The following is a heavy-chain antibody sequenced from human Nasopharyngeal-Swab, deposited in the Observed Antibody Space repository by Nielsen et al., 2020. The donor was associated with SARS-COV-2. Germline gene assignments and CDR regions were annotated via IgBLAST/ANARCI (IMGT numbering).Heavy chain of an antibody. CDR3: ARGNAHSGSYHRNDAFDI. V-gene: IGHV3-7*01. J-gene: IGHJ3*02. CDR2: IKQDASER. D-gene: IGHD1-26*01. Sequence: WIRQPPGKGLEWLANIKQDASERYYVDSVKGRFTISRDNANNSLYLQMKRLRAEDTAIYYCARGNAHSGSYHRNDAFDIWGQGTMVTVSS.